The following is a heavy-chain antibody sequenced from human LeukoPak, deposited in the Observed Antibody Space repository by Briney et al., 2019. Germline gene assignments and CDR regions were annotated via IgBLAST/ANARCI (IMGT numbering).Heavy chain of an antibody. V-gene: IGHV1-18*01. Sequence: ASVKVSCKASGYTFTSYGISWVRQAPGQGREWMGWISAYNGNTNYAQKLQGRVTMTTDTSTSTAYMELRSLRSDDTAVYYCATLNYYDSSGYYSHAGLDYWGQGTLVTVSS. J-gene: IGHJ4*02. CDR2: ISAYNGNT. CDR1: GYTFTSYG. D-gene: IGHD3-22*01. CDR3: ATLNYYDSSGYYSHAGLDY.